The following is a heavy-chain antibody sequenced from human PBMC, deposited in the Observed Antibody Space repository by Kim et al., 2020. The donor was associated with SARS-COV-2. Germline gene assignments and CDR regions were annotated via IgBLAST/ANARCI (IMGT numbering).Heavy chain of an antibody. CDR3: ARNPPRLSLGMDV. Sequence: SETLSLTCTVSGGSISSYYWSWIRQPPGKGLEWIGYIYYSGSTNYNPSLKSRVTISVDTSKNQFSLKLSSVTAADTAVYYCARNPPRLSLGMDVWGQGTTVTVSS. J-gene: IGHJ6*02. V-gene: IGHV4-59*08. CDR2: IYYSGST. CDR1: GGSISSYY.